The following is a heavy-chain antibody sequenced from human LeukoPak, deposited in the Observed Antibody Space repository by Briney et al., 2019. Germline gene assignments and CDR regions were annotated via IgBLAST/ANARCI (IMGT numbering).Heavy chain of an antibody. J-gene: IGHJ4*02. CDR3: AKVLMAARRYFDY. CDR2: ISGSGGST. V-gene: IGHV3-23*01. D-gene: IGHD5-24*01. Sequence: PGGSLRLSCAASGFTFSSYAMSWVRPAPGKGLEWVSAISGSGGSTYYADSVKGRFTISRDNSKNTLYLQMNSLRAEDTAVYYCAKVLMAARRYFDYWGQGTLVTVSS. CDR1: GFTFSSYA.